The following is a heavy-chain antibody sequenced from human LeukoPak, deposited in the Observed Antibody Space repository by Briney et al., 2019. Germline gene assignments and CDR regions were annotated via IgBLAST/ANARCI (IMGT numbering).Heavy chain of an antibody. V-gene: IGHV3-11*04. Sequence: GGSLRLSCAASGFTFSDYYMSWIRQAPGKGLECVSYISSSGGSIYYADSVKGRFTISRDNAKNSLYLQMNSLRAEDTAVYYCARRNRNYYYMDVWGKRTTVTVSS. CDR2: ISSSGGSI. CDR3: ARRNRNYYYMDV. D-gene: IGHD1-14*01. CDR1: GFTFSDYY. J-gene: IGHJ6*03.